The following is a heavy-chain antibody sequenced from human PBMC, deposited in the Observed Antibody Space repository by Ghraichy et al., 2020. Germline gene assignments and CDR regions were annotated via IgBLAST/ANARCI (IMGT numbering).Heavy chain of an antibody. CDR2: IWYDGSNK. Sequence: GGSLRLSCAASGFTFSSYGMHWVRQAPGKGLEWVAVIWYDGSNKYYADSVKGRFTISRDNSKNTLYLQMNSLRAEDTAVYYCARDHEYSSGWTGFADYWGQGTLVTVSS. V-gene: IGHV3-33*08. D-gene: IGHD6-19*01. CDR1: GFTFSSYG. J-gene: IGHJ4*02. CDR3: ARDHEYSSGWTGFADY.